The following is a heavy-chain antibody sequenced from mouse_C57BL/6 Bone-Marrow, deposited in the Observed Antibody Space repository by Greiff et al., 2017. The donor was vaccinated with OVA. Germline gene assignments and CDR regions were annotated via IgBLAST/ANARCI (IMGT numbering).Heavy chain of an antibody. D-gene: IGHD2-2*01. CDR2: IKPSSGYS. V-gene: IGHV1-7*01. CDR1: ASPFLGYR. J-gene: IGHJ2*01. CDR3: ARGGYPPFDY. Sequence: LMESGADLQNPGASVRLSCKASASPFLGYRMHWLNQGLGRGLEWIGYIKPSSGYSKYNQKFKDKATLTADKSSSTAYMQLSSLTYEDSAVYYCARGGYPPFDYWGQGTTLTVSS.